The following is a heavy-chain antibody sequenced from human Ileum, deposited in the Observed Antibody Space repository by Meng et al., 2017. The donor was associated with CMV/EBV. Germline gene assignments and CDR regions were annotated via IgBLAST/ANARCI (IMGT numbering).Heavy chain of an antibody. CDR1: GFTFSSYW. CDR3: ARDPNPRYYDFWSGYYFLGYYGMDV. V-gene: IGHV3-7*01. Sequence: GESLKISCAASGFTFSSYWMSWVRQAPGKGLEWVANIKQDGSEKYYVDSVKGRFTISRDNAKNSLYLQMNSLRAEDTAVYYCARDPNPRYYDFWSGYYFLGYYGMDVWGQGTTVTVSS. D-gene: IGHD3-3*01. CDR2: IKQDGSEK. J-gene: IGHJ6*02.